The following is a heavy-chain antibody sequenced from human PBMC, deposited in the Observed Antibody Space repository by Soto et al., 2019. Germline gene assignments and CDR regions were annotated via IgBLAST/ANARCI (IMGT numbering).Heavy chain of an antibody. D-gene: IGHD3-22*01. CDR3: ARPETPNDSSSPFYY. Sequence: GESVNLSCNCSGYIFTSYWIGWVRQMPGKGLEWMGIIYPGDSDTRYSGSFQGEVTISADKSISTAYLQWSSLKASDTAMYYCARPETPNDSSSPFYYWGQGTLVTVSS. CDR1: GYIFTSYW. J-gene: IGHJ4*02. CDR2: IYPGDSDT. V-gene: IGHV5-51*01.